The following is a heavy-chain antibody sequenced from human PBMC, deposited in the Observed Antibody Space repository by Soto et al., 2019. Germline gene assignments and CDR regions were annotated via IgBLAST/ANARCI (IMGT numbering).Heavy chain of an antibody. D-gene: IGHD5-18*01. CDR2: IYTSGST. V-gene: IGHV4-4*07. J-gene: IGHJ6*02. CDR3: ARDLGPNTAMVHYYYYGMDV. CDR1: GGSISSYY. Sequence: QVQLQESGPGLVKPSETLSLTCTVSGGSISSYYWSWIRQPAGKGLEWIGRIYTSGSTNYNPSLKSRLTMSVDTSKNQFSLKLSSVPAADTAVYYCARDLGPNTAMVHYYYYGMDVWGQGTTVTVSS.